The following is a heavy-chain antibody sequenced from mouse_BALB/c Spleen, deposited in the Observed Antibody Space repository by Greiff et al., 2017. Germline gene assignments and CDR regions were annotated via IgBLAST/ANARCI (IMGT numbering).Heavy chain of an antibody. CDR2: ISSGGST. Sequence: EVMLVESGGGLVKPGGSLKLSCAASGFTFSSYAMSWVRQTPEKRLEWVASISSGGSTYYPDSVKGRFTISRDNARNILYLQMSSLRSEDTAMYYCARGLYDGYYVNWYFDVWGAGTTVTVSS. D-gene: IGHD2-3*01. CDR3: ARGLYDGYYVNWYFDV. J-gene: IGHJ1*01. CDR1: GFTFSSYA. V-gene: IGHV5-6-5*01.